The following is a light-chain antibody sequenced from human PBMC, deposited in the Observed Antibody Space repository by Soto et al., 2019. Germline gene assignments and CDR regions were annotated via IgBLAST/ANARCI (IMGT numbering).Light chain of an antibody. J-gene: IGLJ1*01. V-gene: IGLV2-14*01. Sequence: QSALTQPASVSGSPGQSVAISCTGTSSDVGAYNYISWYQQHPGKAPKLLLSEVSNRPSGVSDRFSGSKSGNTASLTISGLQAEDEADYHCSSLTTSFTYVFGAGTKVTVL. CDR1: SSDVGAYNY. CDR2: EVS. CDR3: SSLTTSFTYV.